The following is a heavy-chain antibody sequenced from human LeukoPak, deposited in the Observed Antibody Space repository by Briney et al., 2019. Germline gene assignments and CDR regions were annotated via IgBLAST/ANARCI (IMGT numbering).Heavy chain of an antibody. CDR1: GFTFSTYS. J-gene: IGHJ6*03. V-gene: IGHV3-21*01. Sequence: GGSLRLSCAASGFTFSTYSMNWVRQAPGKGLEWVSSISSGSSYIYYADSVKGRFTISRDNAKNSLYLQMNSLRAEDTAVYYCARDLLGYNYHYMDVWGKGTTVTVSS. CDR3: ARDLLGYNYHYMDV. D-gene: IGHD3-16*02. CDR2: ISSGSSYI.